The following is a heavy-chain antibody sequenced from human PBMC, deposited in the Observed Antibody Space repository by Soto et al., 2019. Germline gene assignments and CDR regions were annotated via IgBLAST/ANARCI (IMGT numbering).Heavy chain of an antibody. V-gene: IGHV3-30*03. CDR2: ISYDSTKT. D-gene: IGHD3-10*01. CDR1: GCTFNSYG. J-gene: IGHJ6*02. CDR3: ARDDGNGVYYPYHYYYLMPV. Sequence: LRLCCAASGCTFNSYGMHWVRQGPGNGLEWVAFISYDSTKTYYADAVKGRFTISRDNAKNSLYLQMNSLRAEDTAVYYCARDDGNGVYYPYHYYYLMPVWGQGTTVTV.